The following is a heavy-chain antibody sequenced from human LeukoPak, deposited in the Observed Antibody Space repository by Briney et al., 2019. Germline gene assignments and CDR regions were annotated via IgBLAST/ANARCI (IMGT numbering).Heavy chain of an antibody. D-gene: IGHD3-3*02. V-gene: IGHV3-23*01. CDR1: GFTFSTYT. Sequence: PGGSLRLSCAASGFTFSTYTMSLVRQAPGKGLEWVSAISGSGGNTYYADSVKGRFTISRDNSKNTLYLQMDSLRADDTAVYYCAKAAFSRTSYFDYWGQGTLVTASS. CDR2: ISGSGGNT. J-gene: IGHJ4*02. CDR3: AKAAFSRTSYFDY.